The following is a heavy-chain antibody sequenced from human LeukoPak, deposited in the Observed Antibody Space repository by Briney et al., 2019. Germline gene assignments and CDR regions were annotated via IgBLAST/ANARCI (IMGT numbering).Heavy chain of an antibody. V-gene: IGHV1-8*01. CDR2: MNPNSGNT. D-gene: IGHD3-16*01. J-gene: IGHJ3*02. CDR3: ASDLYQVDAFDI. CDR1: GYTFTSYD. Sequence: ASVKVSCKASGYTFTSYDINWVRQATGQGLEWMGWMNPNSGNTGYAQKFQGRVTMTRNTSISTAYMELSSLRSEDAAVYYCASDLYQVDAFDIWGQGTMVTVSS.